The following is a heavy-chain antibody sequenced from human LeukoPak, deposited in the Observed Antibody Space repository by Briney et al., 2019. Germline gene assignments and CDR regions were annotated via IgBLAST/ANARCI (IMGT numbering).Heavy chain of an antibody. CDR1: GYTFTSYG. V-gene: IGHV1-46*03. J-gene: IGHJ4*02. CDR3: AGEIVGANY. CDR2: INPSGGST. Sequence: ASVKVSCKASGYTFTSYGISWVRHAPGQGLEWMGVINPSGGSTVYAQRFQGRVAMTRDTSATTMYMELTSLRSEDTAVYYCAGEIVGANYWGQGTLVTVSS. D-gene: IGHD1-26*01.